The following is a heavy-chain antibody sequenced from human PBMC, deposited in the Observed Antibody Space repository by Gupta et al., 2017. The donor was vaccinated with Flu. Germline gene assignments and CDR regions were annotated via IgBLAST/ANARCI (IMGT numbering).Heavy chain of an antibody. CDR3: ARGAVAGTNWFDP. CDR2: ISSSSTYI. J-gene: IGHJ5*02. CDR1: GFSFSTYT. V-gene: IGHV3-21*01. Sequence: EVQLVESGGGLVKPGGSLRLSCAASGFSFSTYTMNWVRQAPGKGLEWVSSISSSSTYIYYADSVKGRFTISRDNAKNSLYLQMNSLRAEDTAVYYCARGAVAGTNWFDPWGQGTLVTVSS. D-gene: IGHD6-19*01.